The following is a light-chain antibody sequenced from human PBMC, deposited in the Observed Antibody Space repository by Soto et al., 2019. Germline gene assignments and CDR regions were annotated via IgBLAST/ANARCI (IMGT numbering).Light chain of an antibody. Sequence: DIQMTQSPSSLSASVGDRVTITCRASESISNWLAWYQQKPGKAPKLLIFKASNLERGVPSRFSGSGSGTEFTLTINSLQPDDFATYSCQQYTTYPLTFGGGNKVEIK. CDR1: ESISNW. CDR3: QQYTTYPLT. J-gene: IGKJ4*01. V-gene: IGKV1-5*03. CDR2: KAS.